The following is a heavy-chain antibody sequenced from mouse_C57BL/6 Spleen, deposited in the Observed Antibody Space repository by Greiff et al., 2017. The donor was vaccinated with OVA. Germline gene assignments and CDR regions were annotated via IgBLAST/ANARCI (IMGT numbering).Heavy chain of an antibody. J-gene: IGHJ3*01. Sequence: QVQLQQSGAELVRPGSSVKLSCKASGYTFTSYWMHWVKQRPIQGLEWIGNIDPSDSETHYNQKFKDKATLTVDKSSSTAYMQLSSLTSADSAVYYCARGVTTGFAYWGQGTLVTVSA. D-gene: IGHD2-2*01. CDR1: GYTFTSYW. V-gene: IGHV1-52*01. CDR2: IDPSDSET. CDR3: ARGVTTGFAY.